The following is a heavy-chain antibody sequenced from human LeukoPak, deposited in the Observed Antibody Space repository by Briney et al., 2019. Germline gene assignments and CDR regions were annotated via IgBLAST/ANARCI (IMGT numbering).Heavy chain of an antibody. V-gene: IGHV1-18*01. CDR3: ARGGALYYDILTGYYKGAFEI. J-gene: IGHJ3*02. CDR2: ISAYNGNT. CDR1: GYTFTSYG. Sequence: GASVKVSCKASGYTFTSYGISWVRQAPGQGLEWMGWISAYNGNTNYAQKLQGRVTMTTDTSTSTAYMELRSLRSDDTAVYYCARGGALYYDILTGYYKGAFEIWGQRTMVTVSS. D-gene: IGHD3-9*01.